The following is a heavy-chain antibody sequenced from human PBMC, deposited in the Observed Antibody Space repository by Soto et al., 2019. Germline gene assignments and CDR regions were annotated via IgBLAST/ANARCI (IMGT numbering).Heavy chain of an antibody. D-gene: IGHD1-26*01. V-gene: IGHV3-21*02. Sequence: EAQLVESRGGLVKPGESLRLSCAASGFTLSDYSMNWVRQAPGKGLEWVSSISDVGTYTFYADSVQGRFTVSRDNANNLLYLQMNSLRAEDTAVYYCARDTVLATIGYFDSWGQGTLVTVSS. CDR3: ARDTVLATIGYFDS. J-gene: IGHJ4*02. CDR1: GFTLSDYS. CDR2: ISDVGTYT.